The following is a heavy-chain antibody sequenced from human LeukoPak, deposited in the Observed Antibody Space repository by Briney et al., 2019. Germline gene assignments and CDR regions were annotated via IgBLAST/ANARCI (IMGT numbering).Heavy chain of an antibody. Sequence: ASVKVSCKASGYTFTGYYMHWVRQAPGQGLEWMGWINPNSGGTNYAQKFQGRVTMTRDTSISTAYMELSRLRSDDTAVYYCARDRPARSYPRDYDYWGQGTLVTVSS. CDR3: ARDRPARSYPRDYDY. D-gene: IGHD1-26*01. J-gene: IGHJ4*02. CDR2: INPNSGGT. V-gene: IGHV1-2*02. CDR1: GYTFTGYY.